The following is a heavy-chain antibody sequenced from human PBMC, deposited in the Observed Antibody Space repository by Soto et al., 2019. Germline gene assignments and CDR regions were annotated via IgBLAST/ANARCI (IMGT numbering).Heavy chain of an antibody. Sequence: GGSLRLSCAASGFTFSSYEMNWVRQAPGKGLEWVSYISSSGSTIYYADSVKGRFTISRDNAKNSLYLQMNSLRAEDTAVYYCARAPTPYYYYGMDVWGQGTTVTVSS. V-gene: IGHV3-48*03. CDR1: GFTFSSYE. J-gene: IGHJ6*02. CDR3: ARAPTPYYYYGMDV. CDR2: ISSSGSTI.